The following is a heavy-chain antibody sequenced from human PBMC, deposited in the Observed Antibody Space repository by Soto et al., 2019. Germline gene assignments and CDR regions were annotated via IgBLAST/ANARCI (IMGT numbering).Heavy chain of an antibody. J-gene: IGHJ4*02. Sequence: GGSLRLSCAASGFTFSSYAMSWVRQAPGKGLGWVSVISGSDDSTYYADSVKGRFTISRDNSKNTLYLQMNSLRAEDTAVYYSAKRSSSSTFDYWGQGTLVTVSS. CDR2: ISGSDDST. CDR1: GFTFSSYA. D-gene: IGHD6-6*01. V-gene: IGHV3-23*01. CDR3: AKRSSSSTFDY.